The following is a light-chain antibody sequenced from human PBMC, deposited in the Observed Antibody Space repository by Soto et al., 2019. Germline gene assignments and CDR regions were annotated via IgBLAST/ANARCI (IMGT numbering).Light chain of an antibody. Sequence: DIQMTQSPSSLSASVGDRVTITCRASQSISSYLNWYQQKPGKAPKLLIYAASSLQSGVPSRFSGSGSRTHFSLTISSLQPEDFATYYCQQSYSTPRTFGQGTKVEIK. CDR3: QQSYSTPRT. CDR2: AAS. V-gene: IGKV1-39*01. CDR1: QSISSY. J-gene: IGKJ1*01.